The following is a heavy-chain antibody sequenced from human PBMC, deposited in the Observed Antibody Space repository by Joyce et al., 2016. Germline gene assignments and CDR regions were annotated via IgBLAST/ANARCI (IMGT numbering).Heavy chain of an antibody. CDR1: GFPFSNYS. CDR2: ISSSGNFI. J-gene: IGHJ4*02. D-gene: IGHD2/OR15-2a*01. V-gene: IGHV3-21*01. Sequence: RLSCAASGFPFSNYSMNWVRQTPRKGLEWVSSISSSGNFIYDADSVRGRFTISRDDATISLYLQMNSLRDYDTAIYYCARDPGFYATSSYFDYWGQGTLVTVSS. CDR3: ARDPGFYATSSYFDY.